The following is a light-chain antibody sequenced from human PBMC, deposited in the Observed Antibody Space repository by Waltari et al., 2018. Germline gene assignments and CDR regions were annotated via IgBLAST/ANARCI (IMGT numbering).Light chain of an antibody. CDR2: GAS. CDR1: QSVSSNF. V-gene: IGKV3-20*01. CDR3: QQYGSFWT. J-gene: IGKJ1*01. Sequence: EIVLTQSPGTLSLSPGERATLSCRASQSVSSNFLAWYQQKPGQAPRRLIYGASSRATGIPDRFSGSGSGTDFTLTISRLEPEDFAVYYCQQYGSFWTFGQGTKVEIK.